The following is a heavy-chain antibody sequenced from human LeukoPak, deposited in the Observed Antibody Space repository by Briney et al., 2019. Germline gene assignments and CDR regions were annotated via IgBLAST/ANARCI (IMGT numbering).Heavy chain of an antibody. J-gene: IGHJ4*02. Sequence: PSETLSLTCAVYGGSFSGYYWSWIRQPPGKGLEWIGEINHSGSTNYNPSLKSRVTISVDTSKNQSSLKLSSVTAADTAVYYCARGSTVTRYWGQGTLVTVSS. CDR1: GGSFSGYY. D-gene: IGHD4-17*01. CDR3: ARGSTVTRY. V-gene: IGHV4-34*01. CDR2: INHSGST.